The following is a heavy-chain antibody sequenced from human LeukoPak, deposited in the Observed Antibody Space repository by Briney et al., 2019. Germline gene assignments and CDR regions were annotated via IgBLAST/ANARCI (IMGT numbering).Heavy chain of an antibody. CDR3: ARPYDSNRDHSGYGY. D-gene: IGHD5-12*01. V-gene: IGHV3-7*02. Sequence: GGSLRLSCATSGFTFSNYWMSWVRQAPGKGLEWVANINQDGSEKYYVDSVKGRFTISRDNAKNSLYLQMNSLRAEDTAVYYCARPYDSNRDHSGYGYWGRGTQVTVSS. CDR2: INQDGSEK. CDR1: GFTFSNYW. J-gene: IGHJ4*02.